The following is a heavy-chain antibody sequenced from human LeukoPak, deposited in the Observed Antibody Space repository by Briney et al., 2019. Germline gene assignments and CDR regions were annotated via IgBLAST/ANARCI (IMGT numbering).Heavy chain of an antibody. D-gene: IGHD3-9*01. CDR2: IRSKANSYAT. CDR3: TRQGILTGYHDY. J-gene: IGHJ4*02. Sequence: GGSLRLSCAPSGFTFSGSAMHWVRQASGKGLEWVGRIRSKANSYATAYAASVKGRFTISRDDSKNTAYLQMNSLKTEDTAVYYCTRQGILTGYHDYWGQGTLVTVSS. V-gene: IGHV3-73*01. CDR1: GFTFSGSA.